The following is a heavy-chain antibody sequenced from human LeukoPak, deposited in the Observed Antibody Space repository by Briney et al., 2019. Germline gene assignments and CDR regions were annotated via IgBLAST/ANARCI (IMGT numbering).Heavy chain of an antibody. CDR3: ARDDEGYY. V-gene: IGHV3-7*01. Sequence: GGSLRLSCAASGFTFSKSCMSWLRQTPEKGLEWVANIKESGSANYYVDSLKGRLALSSDNEKNSMYMQMNGLRAEDTDVYYCARDDEGYYWGQGILVTVSS. CDR1: GFTFSKSC. D-gene: IGHD3-3*01. J-gene: IGHJ4*02. CDR2: IKESGSAN.